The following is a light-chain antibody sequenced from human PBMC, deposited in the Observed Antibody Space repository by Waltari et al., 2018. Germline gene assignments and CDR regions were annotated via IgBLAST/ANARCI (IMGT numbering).Light chain of an antibody. Sequence: SSEMTQEPAVSVALGQTVRITCQGGGLRTFYANWYQQKPGQAPLLVIYDETHRPSGLPERFSGSRSGHTAWLTISGAQAEDEADYYCNTRDISGDHLVFGSGTKVTVL. CDR1: GLRTFY. J-gene: IGLJ1*01. CDR2: DET. V-gene: IGLV3-19*01. CDR3: NTRDISGDHLV.